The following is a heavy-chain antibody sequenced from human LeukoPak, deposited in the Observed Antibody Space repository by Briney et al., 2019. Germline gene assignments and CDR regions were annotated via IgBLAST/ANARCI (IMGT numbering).Heavy chain of an antibody. D-gene: IGHD3-16*01. CDR2: TYYRSKWYN. Sequence: SQTLSLTCAISGDSISSNTAAWNWIRQSPSRGLEWLGRTYYRSKWYNDDALQVKGRVTIKPDTSKNQFSLKLSSVTAADTAVYYCARVRGGNFDYWGQGTLVTVSS. CDR3: ARVRGGNFDY. V-gene: IGHV6-1*01. J-gene: IGHJ4*02. CDR1: GDSISSNTAA.